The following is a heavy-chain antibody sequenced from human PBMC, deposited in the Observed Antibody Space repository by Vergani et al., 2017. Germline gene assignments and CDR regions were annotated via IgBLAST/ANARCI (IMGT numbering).Heavy chain of an antibody. J-gene: IGHJ6*02. CDR3: AKPESNYYDSSGYYSALYYYGMDV. CDR2: ISGSGGST. Sequence: EVQLLESGGGLVQPGGSLRLSCAASGFTFSSYAMSWVRQAPGKGLEWVSAISGSGGSTYYADSVKGRFTSSRDNSKNTLYLQMDSLRAEDTAVYYCAKPESNYYDSSGYYSALYYYGMDVWGQGTTVTVSS. CDR1: GFTFSSYA. D-gene: IGHD3-22*01. V-gene: IGHV3-23*01.